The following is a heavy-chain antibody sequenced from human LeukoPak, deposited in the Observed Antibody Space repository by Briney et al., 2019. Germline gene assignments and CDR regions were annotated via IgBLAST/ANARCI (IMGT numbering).Heavy chain of an antibody. CDR2: IIPIFGTA. CDR1: GGTFSSYA. CDR3: AIGDYGSVIRYFDY. J-gene: IGHJ4*02. D-gene: IGHD4-17*01. Sequence: PSVKVSCKASGGTFSSYAISWVRQAPGQGLEWIGGIIPIFGTANYAQKFQGRVTITTDESTSTAYMELSSLRSEDTAVYYCAIGDYGSVIRYFDYWGQGTLVTVSS. V-gene: IGHV1-69*05.